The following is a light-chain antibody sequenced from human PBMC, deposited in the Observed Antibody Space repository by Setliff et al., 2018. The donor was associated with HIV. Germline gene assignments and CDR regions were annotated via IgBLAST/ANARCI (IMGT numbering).Light chain of an antibody. Sequence: QSALTQPASVSGSPGQSITISCTGTSSDVGGYNFVSWYQQHPGKAPKLMIYDVNNRPSGVSNRFSGSKSGNTASLTISGLQAEDEAEYYCSSYTSSSTLPWVFGGGTKVTVL. CDR1: SSDVGGYNF. CDR3: SSYTSSSTLPWV. V-gene: IGLV2-14*03. J-gene: IGLJ3*02. CDR2: DVN.